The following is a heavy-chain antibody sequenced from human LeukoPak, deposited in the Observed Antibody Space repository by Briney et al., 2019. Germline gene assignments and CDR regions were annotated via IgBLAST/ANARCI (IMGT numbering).Heavy chain of an antibody. J-gene: IGHJ4*02. CDR3: AKVLAARPFGDY. Sequence: GGSLRPSCAASGFTFSSYGMHWVRQAPGKGLEWLAFIRYDGSNKYYADSVKGRFTISRDNSKTTLYLQMNSLRAEDTAVSQCAKVLAARPFGDYWGQGTLVTVSS. D-gene: IGHD6-6*01. CDR1: GFTFSSYG. V-gene: IGHV3-30*02. CDR2: IRYDGSNK.